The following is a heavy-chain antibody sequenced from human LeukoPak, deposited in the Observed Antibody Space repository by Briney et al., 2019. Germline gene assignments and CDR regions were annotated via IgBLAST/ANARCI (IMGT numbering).Heavy chain of an antibody. J-gene: IGHJ6*02. CDR3: AGGSGSYPAYYYYYYGMDV. CDR2: INHSGST. Sequence: SETLSLTCAVYGGSFSGYYWSWIRQPPGKGLEWIGEINHSGSTNYNTSLKSRVTISVDASKNQFSLKMRSVTAADTAVYYCAGGSGSYPAYYYYYYGMDVWGQGTTVTVSS. CDR1: GGSFSGYY. D-gene: IGHD3-10*01. V-gene: IGHV4-34*01.